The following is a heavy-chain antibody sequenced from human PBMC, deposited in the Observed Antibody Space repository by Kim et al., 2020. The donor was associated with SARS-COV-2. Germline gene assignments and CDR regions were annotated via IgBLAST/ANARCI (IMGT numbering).Heavy chain of an antibody. V-gene: IGHV4-59*13. CDR3: ASALSGTIFGVVMGMDV. CDR2: IYYSGST. J-gene: IGHJ6*02. Sequence: SETLSLTCTVSGGSISSYYWSWIRQPPGKGLEWIGYIYYSGSTNYNPSLKSRVTISVDTSKNQFSLKLSSVPAADTAVYYCASALSGTIFGVVMGMDVWGQGTTVTVSS. CDR1: GGSISSYY. D-gene: IGHD3-3*01.